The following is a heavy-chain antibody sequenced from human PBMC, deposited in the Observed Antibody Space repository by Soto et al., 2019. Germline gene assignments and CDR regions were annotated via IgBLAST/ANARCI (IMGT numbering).Heavy chain of an antibody. Sequence: PGGSLRLSCAASGFTFSDYYMSWIRQTPRKGLERVSYISSSTSARYYADSVKGRFTISRDNAKNSLYLQINSLRAEDTAVYYCARVEISSTSWYFDLWGRGTLVTVSS. CDR1: GFTFSDYY. J-gene: IGHJ2*01. CDR3: ARVEISSTSWYFDL. V-gene: IGHV3-11*01. CDR2: ISSSTSAR. D-gene: IGHD2-2*01.